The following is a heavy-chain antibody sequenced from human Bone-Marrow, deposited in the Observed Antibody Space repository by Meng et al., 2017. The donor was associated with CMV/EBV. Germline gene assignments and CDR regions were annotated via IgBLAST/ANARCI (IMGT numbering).Heavy chain of an antibody. CDR1: GYRFSDYG. CDR3: ARDHVLRGVYSAY. J-gene: IGHJ4*02. CDR2: ISAYSGDT. Sequence: ASVKVSCKASGYRFSDYGLSWVRQAPGQRPEWLGWISAYSGDTKYAERFQGRVSMTTDTSTSTAHMELRSLTSDDTVVYYCARDHVLRGVYSAYWGQGTPVTVSS. D-gene: IGHD3-10*01. V-gene: IGHV1-18*01.